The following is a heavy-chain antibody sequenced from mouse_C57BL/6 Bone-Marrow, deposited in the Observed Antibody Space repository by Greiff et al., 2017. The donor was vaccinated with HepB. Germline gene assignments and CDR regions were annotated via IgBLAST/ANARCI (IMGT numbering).Heavy chain of an antibody. CDR3: ASERPDGYLDY. Sequence: EVKLVESGGGLVKPGGSLKLSCAASGFTFSDYGMHWVRQAPEKGLEWVAYISSGSSTIYYADTVKGRFTISRDNAKNTLFLQMTSLRSEDTAMYYCASERPDGYLDYWGQGTTLTVSS. CDR2: ISSGSSTI. CDR1: GFTFSDYG. J-gene: IGHJ2*01. V-gene: IGHV5-17*01. D-gene: IGHD2-3*01.